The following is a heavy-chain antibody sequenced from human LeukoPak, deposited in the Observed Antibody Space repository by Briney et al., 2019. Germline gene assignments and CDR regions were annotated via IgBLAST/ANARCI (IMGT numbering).Heavy chain of an antibody. CDR2: ITGSGATT. CDR1: GFTFSTFG. D-gene: IGHD1-26*01. Sequence: GESLRLSCAASGFTFSTFGMSWVRRAPGKGPEWVSGITGSGATTYYADSVKGRFTISRDNSQNTLYLQMNTLRAEDTAVYYCAKVVSGFHFDCWGQGTLVTVSS. CDR3: AKVVSGFHFDC. V-gene: IGHV3-23*01. J-gene: IGHJ4*02.